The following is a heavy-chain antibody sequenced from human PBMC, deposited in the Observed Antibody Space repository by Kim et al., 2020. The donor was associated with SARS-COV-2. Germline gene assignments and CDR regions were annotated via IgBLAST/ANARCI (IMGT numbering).Heavy chain of an antibody. J-gene: IGHJ6*02. CDR3: ARDQELIVGAPWGV. D-gene: IGHD1-26*01. V-gene: IGHV1-18*01. CDR2: ISAYNGNT. Sequence: ASVKVSCKASGYTFTSYGISWVRQAPGQGLEWMGWISAYNGNTNYAQKLQGRVTMTTDTSTSTAYMELRSLRSDDTAVYYCARDQELIVGAPWGVWGQGTTVTVSS. CDR1: GYTFTSYG.